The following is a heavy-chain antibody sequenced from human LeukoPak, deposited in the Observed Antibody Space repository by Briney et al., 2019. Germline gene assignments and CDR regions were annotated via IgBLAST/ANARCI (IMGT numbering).Heavy chain of an antibody. CDR1: GGSISSSSYY. D-gene: IGHD3-3*01. Sequence: SETLSLTCTVSGGSISSSSYYWGWIRQPPGKGREWIGSIYYSGSTYYNPSLKSRVTISVDTSKNQFSLKLSSVTAADTAVYYCARSSGPFDYWGQGTLVTVSS. V-gene: IGHV4-39*01. J-gene: IGHJ4*02. CDR3: ARSSGPFDY. CDR2: IYYSGST.